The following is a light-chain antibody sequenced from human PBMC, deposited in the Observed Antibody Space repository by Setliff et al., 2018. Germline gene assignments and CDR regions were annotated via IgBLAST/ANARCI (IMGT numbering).Light chain of an antibody. CDR3: QAYDTTLNAVV. Sequence: QSALTQPPSVSWAPGQRVTISCTGTISNIGAGFDVHWYQQFPGEVPKLLIYGNKNRPSGVPDRFSGSKSGTSGSLAITGLQAEDEADYYCQAYDTTLNAVVFGGGTKSPS. J-gene: IGLJ2*01. V-gene: IGLV1-40*01. CDR2: GNK. CDR1: ISNIGAGFD.